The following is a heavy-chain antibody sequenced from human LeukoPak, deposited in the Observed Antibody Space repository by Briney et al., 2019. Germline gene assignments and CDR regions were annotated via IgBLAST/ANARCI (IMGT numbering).Heavy chain of an antibody. CDR1: GYTFSGYS. V-gene: IGHV1-2*06. J-gene: IGHJ5*01. CDR3: ARDASKWSAFDS. D-gene: IGHD2-8*01. Sequence: ASVKVSCKASGYTFSGYSMHWVRQAPGQGLEWMGRINSNSGVTYYAQKFQGRVTMTSDTSITTAYMELSSLTSDDTATYYCARDASKWSAFDSWGQGTLVIVSS. CDR2: INSNSGVT.